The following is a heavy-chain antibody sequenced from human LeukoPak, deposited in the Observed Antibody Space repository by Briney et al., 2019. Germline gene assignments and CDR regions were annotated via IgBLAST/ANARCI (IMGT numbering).Heavy chain of an antibody. CDR1: GFTFSSYS. Sequence: GGSLRLSCAASGFTFSSYSMNWVRQAPGKGLEWVSYISSSSSTVYYADSAKGRFTISRDNAKNSLYLQMNSLRDEDTAMYYCARDIYCSGDSCYTGAFDIWGQGTMVAVSS. V-gene: IGHV3-48*02. CDR3: ARDIYCSGDSCYTGAFDI. J-gene: IGHJ3*02. CDR2: ISSSSSTV. D-gene: IGHD2-15*01.